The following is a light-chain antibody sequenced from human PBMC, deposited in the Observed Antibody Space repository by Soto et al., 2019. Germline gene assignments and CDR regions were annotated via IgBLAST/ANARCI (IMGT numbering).Light chain of an antibody. V-gene: IGLV2-14*01. CDR1: SSEVGGYDY. Sequence: QSALTQPASVSGSPGQSITISCTGTSSEVGGYDYVSWYQQHPGKAPKLMIYEVSNRPSGASNRFSGSKSGNTAFLTISGLQAEDEADFYCSSYTSSSTFYVFGTGTKLTVL. CDR2: EVS. J-gene: IGLJ1*01. CDR3: SSYTSSSTFYV.